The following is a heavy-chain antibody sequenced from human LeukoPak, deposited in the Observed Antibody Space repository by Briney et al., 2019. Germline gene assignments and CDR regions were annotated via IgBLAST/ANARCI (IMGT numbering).Heavy chain of an antibody. CDR2: ISGSGGST. Sequence: GGSLRLSCAASGFTFSSYGMHWVRQAPGKGLEWVSAISGSGGSTYYADSVKGRFTISRDNSKNTLYLQMNSLRAEDTAVYYCAKQYCSSTSCHGNYWGQGTLVTVSS. CDR1: GFTFSSYG. V-gene: IGHV3-23*01. D-gene: IGHD2-2*01. CDR3: AKQYCSSTSCHGNY. J-gene: IGHJ4*02.